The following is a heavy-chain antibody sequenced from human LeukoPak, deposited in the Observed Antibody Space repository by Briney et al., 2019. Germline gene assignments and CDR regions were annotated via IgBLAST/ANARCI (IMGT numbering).Heavy chain of an antibody. CDR3: AKDYPVAEYYYYCGMDG. Sequence: GGSLRLSCAASGFTFSNFAIRWARQAPGRGREWVSGVNAGGGTTYYAHSVRGRFTISRDNSKNTLYQQMNSLRAEHTAVYYCAKDYPVAEYYYYCGMDGWGQGTTVTVSS. CDR2: VNAGGGTT. V-gene: IGHV3-23*01. CDR1: GFTFSNFA. D-gene: IGHD6-19*01. J-gene: IGHJ6*02.